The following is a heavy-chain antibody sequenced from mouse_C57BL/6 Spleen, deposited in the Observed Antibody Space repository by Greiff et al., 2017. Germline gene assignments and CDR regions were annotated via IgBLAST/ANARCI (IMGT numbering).Heavy chain of an antibody. J-gene: IGHJ3*01. Sequence: VQLQQSGPELVKPGDSVKISCKASGYSFTGYFMNWVMQSHGTRLEWIGRINPYNGDTFYNQKFKGKATLTVDKSSSTAHMELRSLTSEDSAVYYCEIGDYSFDYWGQGTLVTVSA. D-gene: IGHD1-1*01. CDR1: GYSFTGYF. CDR3: EIGDYSFDY. CDR2: INPYNGDT. V-gene: IGHV1-20*01.